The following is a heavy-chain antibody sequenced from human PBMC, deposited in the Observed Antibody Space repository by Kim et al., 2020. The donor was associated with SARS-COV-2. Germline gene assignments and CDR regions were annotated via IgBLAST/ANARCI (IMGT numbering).Heavy chain of an antibody. Sequence: SETLSLTCAVYGGSFSGYYWSWIRQPPGKGLEWIGEINHSGSTNYNPSLKSRVTISVDTSKNQFSLKLSSVTAADTAVYYCARGPPFHVGGIDGDILLFDYWGQGTLVTVSS. CDR3: ARGPPFHVGGIDGDILLFDY. CDR1: GGSFSGYY. CDR2: INHSGST. D-gene: IGHD3-9*01. V-gene: IGHV4-34*01. J-gene: IGHJ4*02.